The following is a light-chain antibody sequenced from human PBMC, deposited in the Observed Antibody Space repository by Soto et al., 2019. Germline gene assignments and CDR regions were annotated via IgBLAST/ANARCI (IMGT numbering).Light chain of an antibody. CDR1: QSVSSN. Sequence: EIVMTQSPATLSVSPGERATLSCRASQSVSSNLAWYQQKPGQAPRLLIYGASTRATGIPARFAGSGSGTELTLISRSLQSEDFAFYYCQQYHNWPPLTFGGGTKVEIK. J-gene: IGKJ4*01. V-gene: IGKV3-15*01. CDR2: GAS. CDR3: QQYHNWPPLT.